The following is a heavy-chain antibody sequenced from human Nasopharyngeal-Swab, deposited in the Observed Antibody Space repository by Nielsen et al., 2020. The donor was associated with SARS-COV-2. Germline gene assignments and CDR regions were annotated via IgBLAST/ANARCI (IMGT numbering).Heavy chain of an antibody. CDR1: GYSISSGNY. J-gene: IGHJ4*02. D-gene: IGHD6-19*01. Sequence: SETLSLTCTVSGYSISSGNYWGWIRQPPGKGLEWIGSIYHSGSTYYNPSLKSRVTISVDTSKNQFSLKLSSVTAADTAVYYCARGGYSSGWVVYWGQGTLVTVSS. V-gene: IGHV4-38-2*02. CDR2: IYHSGST. CDR3: ARGGYSSGWVVY.